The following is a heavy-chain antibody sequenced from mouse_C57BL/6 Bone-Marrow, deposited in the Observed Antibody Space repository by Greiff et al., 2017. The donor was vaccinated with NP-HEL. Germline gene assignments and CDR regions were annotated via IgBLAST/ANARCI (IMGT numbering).Heavy chain of an antibody. V-gene: IGHV1-63*01. D-gene: IGHD1-1*01. CDR2: IYPGGGYT. J-gene: IGHJ2*01. CDR3: ARRFYYYGSSYFDY. Sequence: QVQLKQSGAELVRPGTSVKMSCKASGYTFTNYWIGWAKQRPGHGLEWIGDIYPGGGYTNYNEKLKGKATLTADKSSSTAYMQFSSLTSEDSAIYYCARRFYYYGSSYFDYWGQGTTLTVSS. CDR1: GYTFTNYW.